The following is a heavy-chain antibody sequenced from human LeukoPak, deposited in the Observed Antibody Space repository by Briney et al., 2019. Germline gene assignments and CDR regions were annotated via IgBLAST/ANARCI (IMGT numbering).Heavy chain of an antibody. Sequence: ASVKVSCKASGYTFTGYYMHWVRQAPGQGLEWMGRISPNSGGTNYAQKFRGRVTMTRDTSISTAYMELSRLRSDDTAVYYCARGTVSAVTNWFDPWGQGTLVTVSS. CDR2: ISPNSGGT. J-gene: IGHJ5*02. CDR1: GYTFTGYY. V-gene: IGHV1-2*06. D-gene: IGHD4-23*01. CDR3: ARGTVSAVTNWFDP.